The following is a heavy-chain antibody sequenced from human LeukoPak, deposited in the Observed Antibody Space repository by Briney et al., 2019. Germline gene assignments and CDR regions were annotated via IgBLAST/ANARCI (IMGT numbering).Heavy chain of an antibody. CDR1: GFTFSSYG. D-gene: IGHD5-18*01. Sequence: GGSLRLSCAASGFTFSSYGMHWVRQAPGKGLEWVAFISYDESKKYYADSVKGRLTISRDNSKNTLYLQMNSLRAEDTAVYYCAKDQRRGYTYGYLLYAFDIWGQGTMVTVSS. CDR2: ISYDESKK. CDR3: AKDQRRGYTYGYLLYAFDI. J-gene: IGHJ3*02. V-gene: IGHV3-30*18.